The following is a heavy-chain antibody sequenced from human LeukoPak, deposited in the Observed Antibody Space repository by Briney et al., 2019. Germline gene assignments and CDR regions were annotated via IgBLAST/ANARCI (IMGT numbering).Heavy chain of an antibody. Sequence: SETLSLTCTVSGGSISSGSYYWSWIRQPAGKGLEWIGRIYTSGSTNYNPSLKNRVTISVDTSKNQFSLKLSSVTAADTAVYYCAREGYYYDSSGYYRRFDYWGQGTLVTVSS. CDR3: AREGYYYDSSGYYRRFDY. CDR1: GGSISSGSYY. CDR2: IYTSGST. V-gene: IGHV4-61*02. J-gene: IGHJ4*02. D-gene: IGHD3-22*01.